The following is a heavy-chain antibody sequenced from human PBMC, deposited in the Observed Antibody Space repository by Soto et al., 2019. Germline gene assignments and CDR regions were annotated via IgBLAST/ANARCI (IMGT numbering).Heavy chain of an antibody. V-gene: IGHV4-59*08. J-gene: IGHJ5*02. CDR1: GGSISSNY. CDR3: ARRGDWFDP. Sequence: SETLSLTCTVSGGSISSNYWSWIRQPPGKGLEWIGYTSHSGSTNYNPSLRSRVTISIDTSNSQFSLKLSSVTAADTAVYYCARRGDWFDPWGQGTLVTVSS. CDR2: TSHSGST.